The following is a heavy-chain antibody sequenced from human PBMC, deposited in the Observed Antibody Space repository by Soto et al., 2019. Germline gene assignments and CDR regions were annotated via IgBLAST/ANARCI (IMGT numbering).Heavy chain of an antibody. Sequence: QVQLVESGGGVVKPGRSLRLSCATSGFAFSNYGMHWVRQAPGKGLEWVALIWYDGSNKYYADSVKGRFTISRDNSKNTLYLQVNSLRAEDTAVYYCAGSPPGVAGRYYFDYGGQGTLVTVSS. D-gene: IGHD6-6*01. CDR2: IWYDGSNK. V-gene: IGHV3-33*01. CDR1: GFAFSNYG. J-gene: IGHJ4*02. CDR3: AGSPPGVAGRYYFDY.